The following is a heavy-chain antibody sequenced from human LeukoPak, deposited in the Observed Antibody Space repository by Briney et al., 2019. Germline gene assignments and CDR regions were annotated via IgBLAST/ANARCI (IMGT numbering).Heavy chain of an antibody. D-gene: IGHD6-25*01. CDR1: GDSVRSYY. Sequence: SEILSLTCTVSGDSVRSYYWSWIRQPPGQGLEWLGHINDRGSTNYNPSLQGRVTISIDTSKNQFSLKVNSVTAADTAVYYCVRDSRYGSGGFEDGLDFWGQGTTVTVSS. CDR2: INDRGST. J-gene: IGHJ6*02. V-gene: IGHV4-59*02. CDR3: VRDSRYGSGGFEDGLDF.